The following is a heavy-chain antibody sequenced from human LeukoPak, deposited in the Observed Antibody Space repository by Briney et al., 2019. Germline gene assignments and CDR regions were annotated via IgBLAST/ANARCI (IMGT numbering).Heavy chain of an antibody. CDR2: IYYSGST. Sequence: SETLSLTCTVSGGSISSSSYYWGWIRQPPGKGLEWIGSIYYSGSTYYNPSLKSRVTISVDTSKNQFSLKLSSVTAADTAVYYCASFSGYSSSWIDYWGQGTLVTVSS. V-gene: IGHV4-39*01. J-gene: IGHJ4*02. D-gene: IGHD6-13*01. CDR1: GGSISSSSYY. CDR3: ASFSGYSSSWIDY.